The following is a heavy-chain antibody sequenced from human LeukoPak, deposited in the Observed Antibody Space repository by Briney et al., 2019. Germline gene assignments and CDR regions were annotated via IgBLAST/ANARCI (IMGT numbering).Heavy chain of an antibody. CDR1: GGSISSYY. CDR2: IYYSGST. J-gene: IGHJ6*02. V-gene: IGHV4-59*08. Sequence: SETLSLTCTVSGGSISSYYWSWIRQPPGKGLEWIGYIYYSGSTNYNPSPKSRVTISVDTSKNQFSLKLSSVTAADTAVYYCAEGYYGMDVWGLGTTVTVSS. CDR3: AEGYYGMDV.